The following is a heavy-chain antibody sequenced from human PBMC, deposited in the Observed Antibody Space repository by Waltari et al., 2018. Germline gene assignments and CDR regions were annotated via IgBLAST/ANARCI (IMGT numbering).Heavy chain of an antibody. V-gene: IGHV4-4*02. CDR1: GESLSSSDW. CDR3: ARARYFGLLFAWFDP. Sequence: QVQLQESGPGLVKSSETLSLTCTVSGESLSSSDWWTWVRQSPGKGREWIGEISHRGDTDYHPSLKGRVTISADRSRNQFSLNLNAVTAADTAVYYCARARYFGLLFAWFDPWGQGTLVTVSS. CDR2: ISHRGDT. D-gene: IGHD2-21*02. J-gene: IGHJ5*02.